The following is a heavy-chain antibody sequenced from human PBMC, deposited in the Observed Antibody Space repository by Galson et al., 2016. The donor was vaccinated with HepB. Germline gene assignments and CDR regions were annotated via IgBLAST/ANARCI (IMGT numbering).Heavy chain of an antibody. CDR1: GFTFSSFG. Sequence: LRLSCAASGFTFSSFGLHWVRQAPGKGLEWVAVIWYDGSNKYYADSVKGRFTISRDNSKNTLYLQMNSLRAEDTAVYFCARSRITIFGVANEVFDYWGQGTLVTVSS. D-gene: IGHD3-3*01. V-gene: IGHV3-33*01. CDR2: IWYDGSNK. CDR3: ARSRITIFGVANEVFDY. J-gene: IGHJ4*02.